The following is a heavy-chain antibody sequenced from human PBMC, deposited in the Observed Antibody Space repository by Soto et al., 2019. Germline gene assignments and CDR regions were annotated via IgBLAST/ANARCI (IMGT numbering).Heavy chain of an antibody. CDR2: IYYSGST. J-gene: IGHJ4*02. D-gene: IGHD1-26*01. CDR3: ARAGWELPTIFDY. V-gene: IGHV4-59*01. Sequence: SETLSLTCTVSGGSISSYYWSWIRQPPGKGLEWIGYIYYSGSTNYNPSLKSRVTISVDTSKNQFSLKLSSVTAADTAVYYCARAGWELPTIFDYWGQGTLVTVSS. CDR1: GGSISSYY.